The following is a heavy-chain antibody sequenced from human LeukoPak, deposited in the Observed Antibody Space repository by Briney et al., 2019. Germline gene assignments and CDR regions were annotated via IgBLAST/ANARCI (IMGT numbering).Heavy chain of an antibody. CDR1: GGSFSGYY. J-gene: IGHJ4*02. CDR3: AREAGIGSGWYAFDY. V-gene: IGHV4-34*01. Sequence: SETLPLTCAVYGGSFSGYYWSWIRQPPGKGLEWIGEINHSGSTNYNPSLKSRVTISVDTSKDQFSLKLSSVTAADTAVYYCAREAGIGSGWYAFDYWGQGTLVTVSS. D-gene: IGHD6-19*01. CDR2: INHSGST.